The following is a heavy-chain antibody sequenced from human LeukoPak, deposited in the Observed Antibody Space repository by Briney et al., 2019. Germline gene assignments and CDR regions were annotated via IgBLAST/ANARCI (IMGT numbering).Heavy chain of an antibody. J-gene: IGHJ4*02. D-gene: IGHD4-11*01. CDR3: ARGEKTTVTTFDF. V-gene: IGHV4-34*01. Sequence: SETLSLTCAVYGGSFSDYYWSWIRQPPGKGLEWIGEINPSGSTNYSPSLKSRVTISVDTSKRQVSLKLNSVTAADSAVYYCARGEKTTVTTFDFWGQGTLVTVSS. CDR2: INPSGST. CDR1: GGSFSDYY.